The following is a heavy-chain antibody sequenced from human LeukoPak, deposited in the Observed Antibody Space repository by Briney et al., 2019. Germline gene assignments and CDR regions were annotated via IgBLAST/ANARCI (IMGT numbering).Heavy chain of an antibody. J-gene: IGHJ4*02. V-gene: IGHV1-69*13. CDR2: IIPIFGTA. CDR1: GGTFSSYA. D-gene: IGHD1-1*01. CDR3: ARDQEYIRGAHEPYFDY. Sequence: SVKVSCKASGGTFSSYAISWVRQAPGQGLEWMGGIIPIFGTANYAQKFQGRVTITADESTSTAYMELSSLRPEDTAVYYCARDQEYIRGAHEPYFDYWGQGTLVTDSS.